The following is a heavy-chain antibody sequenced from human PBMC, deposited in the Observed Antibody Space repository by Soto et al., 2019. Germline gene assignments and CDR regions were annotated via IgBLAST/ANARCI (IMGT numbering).Heavy chain of an antibody. CDR3: ARTFYDILTGYYYLDYYYYMDV. CDR2: MNPNSGNT. Sequence: ASVKVSCKASGYTFTSYDINWVRQATGQGLEWMGWMNPNSGNTGYAQKFQGRVTMTRNTSISTAYMELSSLRSEDTAVYYCARTFYDILTGYYYLDYYYYMDVWGKGTTVTVSS. CDR1: GYTFTSYD. J-gene: IGHJ6*03. V-gene: IGHV1-8*01. D-gene: IGHD3-9*01.